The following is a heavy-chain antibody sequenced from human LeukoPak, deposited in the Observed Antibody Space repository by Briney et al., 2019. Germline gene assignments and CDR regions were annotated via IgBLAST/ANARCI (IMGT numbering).Heavy chain of an antibody. CDR2: IKQDGSEK. D-gene: IGHD6-19*01. CDR1: GFTFSNHW. Sequence: GGSLRLSCAASGFTFSNHWMSWVRQAPGKGLEWVANIKQDGSEKYYVDSVKGRLTISRDNAKNSLYLQMNSLRGEDTAVYYCARLYISGCFDYWGQGTLVTVSS. J-gene: IGHJ4*02. CDR3: ARLYISGCFDY. V-gene: IGHV3-7*01.